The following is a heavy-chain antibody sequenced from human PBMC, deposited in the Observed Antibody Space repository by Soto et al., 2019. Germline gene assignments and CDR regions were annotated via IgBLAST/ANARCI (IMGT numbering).Heavy chain of an antibody. V-gene: IGHV3-7*01. CDR1: GFTFSIHW. CDR2: INQAGSQK. Sequence: HPGGSLRLSCEASGFTFSIHWLTWIRQAPGKGLEWVANINQAGSQKYYMESVKGRFTISRDNARSSLFLEMDSLRGDDTAVYFCARGHYAMDVWGQGTTVTVSS. J-gene: IGHJ6*01. CDR3: ARGHYAMDV. D-gene: IGHD2-2*01.